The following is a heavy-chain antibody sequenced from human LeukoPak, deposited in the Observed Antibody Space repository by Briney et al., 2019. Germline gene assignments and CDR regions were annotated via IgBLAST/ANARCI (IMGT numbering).Heavy chain of an antibody. CDR2: INHSGST. Sequence: WETLSLTCAVYGGSFSGYYWSWIRQPPGKGLEWIGEINHSGSTNYNPSLKSRVTISVDTSKNQFSLKLSSVTAADTAVYYCAVERNTYYYYYMDVWGKGTTVTVSS. CDR1: GGSFSGYY. V-gene: IGHV4-34*01. D-gene: IGHD5-24*01. J-gene: IGHJ6*03. CDR3: AVERNTYYYYYMDV.